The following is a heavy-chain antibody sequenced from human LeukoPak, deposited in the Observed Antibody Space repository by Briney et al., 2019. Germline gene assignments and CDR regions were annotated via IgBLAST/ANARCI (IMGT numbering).Heavy chain of an antibody. CDR1: GFTFSNYW. Sequence: GGSLRLSCAASGFTFSNYWMTWVRQAPGKGLEWVANMRQDGSEKFYVDSVKGRFTVSRDNAKNSLYLQMNSLRVEDTGIYYCAREGDAFDYWGQGTLVTVSP. CDR2: MRQDGSEK. V-gene: IGHV3-7*01. D-gene: IGHD3-16*01. CDR3: AREGDAFDY. J-gene: IGHJ4*02.